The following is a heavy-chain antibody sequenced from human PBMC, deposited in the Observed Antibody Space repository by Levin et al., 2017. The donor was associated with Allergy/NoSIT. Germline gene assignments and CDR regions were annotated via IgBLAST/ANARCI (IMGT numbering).Heavy chain of an antibody. J-gene: IGHJ4*02. CDR2: ISYQGSNK. CDR1: GFTFSSYA. D-gene: IGHD6-19*01. Sequence: GESLKISCAASGFTFSSYAMHWVRQAPGKGLEWVAVISYQGSNKYYADSVQGRFTISRDNFQNTLYLQMDSLRLEDTAVYYCARAGHYSSGWHHYFDYWGQGTLVTVSS. CDR3: ARAGHYSSGWHHYFDY. V-gene: IGHV3-30*04.